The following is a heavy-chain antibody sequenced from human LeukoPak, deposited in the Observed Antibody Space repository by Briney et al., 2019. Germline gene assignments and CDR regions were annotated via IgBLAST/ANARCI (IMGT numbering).Heavy chain of an antibody. V-gene: IGHV4-38-2*02. CDR3: AREEIRSWFDP. CDR1: GYSITSGYY. Sequence: SETLSLTCSVSGYSITSGYYWGWIRQPPGKGLEWIGRINYSGSTNYNPSLKSRVTISVGTSKNQFSLKLSSVTAADTAVYYCAREEIRSWFDPWGQGTLVTVSS. D-gene: IGHD5-24*01. J-gene: IGHJ5*02. CDR2: INYSGST.